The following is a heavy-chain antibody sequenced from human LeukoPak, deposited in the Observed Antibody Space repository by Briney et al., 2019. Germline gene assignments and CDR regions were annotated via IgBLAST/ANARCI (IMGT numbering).Heavy chain of an antibody. D-gene: IGHD1-14*01. J-gene: IGHJ4*02. V-gene: IGHV1-46*01. Sequence: ASVKVSCKASGYTFTSYYMHWVRQAPGQGLEWMGIIYPSGGDTSYAQKFQGRLTMTRDTSTNTVYMELTSLRSEDTAVYYCAREVMDNLRFDYWGQGTLVTVSS. CDR1: GYTFTSYY. CDR3: AREVMDNLRFDY. CDR2: IYPSGGDT.